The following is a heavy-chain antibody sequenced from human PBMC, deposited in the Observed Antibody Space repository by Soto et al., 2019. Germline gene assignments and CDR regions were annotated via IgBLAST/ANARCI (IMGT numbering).Heavy chain of an antibody. V-gene: IGHV4-59*12. D-gene: IGHD6-19*01. J-gene: IGHJ6*02. CDR2: IYYSGST. CDR3: ARFNTVAGTNYYYYYGMDV. Sequence: TLSLTCTVSGGSISSYYWSWIRQPPGKGLEWIGYIYYSGSTNYNPSLKSRVTISVDTSKNQFSLKLSSVTAADTAVYYCARFNTVAGTNYYYYYGMDVWGQGATVTVS. CDR1: GGSISSYY.